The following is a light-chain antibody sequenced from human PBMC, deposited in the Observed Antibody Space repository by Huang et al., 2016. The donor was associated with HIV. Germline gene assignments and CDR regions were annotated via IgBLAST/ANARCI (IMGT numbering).Light chain of an antibody. CDR3: QQYERPPDT. CDR1: QSVGIY. J-gene: IGKJ3*01. V-gene: IGKV3-20*01. Sequence: EIVLTQSPGTLSLSPGERATLSCRASQSVGIYLAWYQQKPGQAPRLLIYGAATRVTGIPDRFSGGGSGTDFTLSISRLEPEDFAVYYCQQYERPPDTFGAGTKVNIK. CDR2: GAA.